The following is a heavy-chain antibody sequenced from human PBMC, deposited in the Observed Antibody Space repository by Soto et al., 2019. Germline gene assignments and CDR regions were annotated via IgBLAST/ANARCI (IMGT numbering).Heavy chain of an antibody. CDR1: GGTFSSYA. CDR3: ACKRSHDYYYGMDV. Sequence: SVKVSCKASGGTFSSYAISWVRQAPGQGLEWMGGIIPIFGTANYAQKFQGRVTITADESTSTAYMELSSLRSEDTAVYYCACKRSHDYYYGMDVWGQGTTVTVSS. CDR2: IIPIFGTA. V-gene: IGHV1-69*13. J-gene: IGHJ6*02. D-gene: IGHD2-15*01.